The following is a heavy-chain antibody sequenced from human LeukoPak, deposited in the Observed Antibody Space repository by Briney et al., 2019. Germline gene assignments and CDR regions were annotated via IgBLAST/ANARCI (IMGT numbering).Heavy chain of an antibody. J-gene: IGHJ4*02. V-gene: IGHV3-21*01. Sequence: GGSLRLSCAASGFTFSSYSMNWVRQAPGNGREWVFFINSRNTNHSHTDSVRGRFTISRDNAKNSLYLQMNSLRAEDTAVYYCARTSVPAAISPYFFDSWGQGTLVTVSS. CDR2: INSRNTNH. D-gene: IGHD2-2*02. CDR3: ARTSVPAAISPYFFDS. CDR1: GFTFSSYS.